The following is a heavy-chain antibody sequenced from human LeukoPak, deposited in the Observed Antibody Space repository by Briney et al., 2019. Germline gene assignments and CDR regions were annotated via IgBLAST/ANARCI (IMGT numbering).Heavy chain of an antibody. CDR2: ISLTGLT. V-gene: IGHV4-4*02. Sequence: SETLSLTCGVSGGSISNTNWWSWVRQPPGQGLEWIGEISLTGLTHYNPSLESRVTVSLDKSKNQLSLNLTPVTAADTAVYYCSRENGAFSPFGYWGQGTLVTVLS. CDR1: GGSISNTNW. J-gene: IGHJ4*02. D-gene: IGHD2-8*01. CDR3: SRENGAFSPFGY.